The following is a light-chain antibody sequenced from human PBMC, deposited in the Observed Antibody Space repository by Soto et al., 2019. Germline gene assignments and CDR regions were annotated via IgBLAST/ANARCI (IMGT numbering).Light chain of an antibody. CDR1: QNVGTY. J-gene: IGKJ2*01. CDR3: QQCTKWPMYT. CDR2: DAS. Sequence: EIVLTQSPDTLSLSPGERATLSCRASQNVGTYLTWFQQKPGQAPRRLIYDASTRVSGVPARFSGSGSGTDFTLTISSLEPEGFAVYYCQQCTKWPMYTFGQGTKLEIK. V-gene: IGKV3-11*01.